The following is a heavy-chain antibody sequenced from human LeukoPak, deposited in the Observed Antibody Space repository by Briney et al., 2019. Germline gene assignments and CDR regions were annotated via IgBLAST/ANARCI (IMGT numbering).Heavy chain of an antibody. V-gene: IGHV4-38-2*02. Sequence: PSDTLSLTCTVSGYSISSTYYGAWIRQPPGQGLEWIATISHSGNTYYTPSLESRLTISLDTSKKHFSLRLSSVTAADTAVYYCARVNAPVATFDYWGLGTLVAVSS. CDR2: ISHSGNT. D-gene: IGHD1-1*01. CDR3: ARVNAPVATFDY. CDR1: GYSISSTYY. J-gene: IGHJ4*02.